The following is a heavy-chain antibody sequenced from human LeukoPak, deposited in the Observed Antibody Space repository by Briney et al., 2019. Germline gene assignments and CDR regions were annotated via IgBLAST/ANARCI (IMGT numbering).Heavy chain of an antibody. CDR2: LYISGST. V-gene: IGHV4-4*07. CDR1: GASISSYY. J-gene: IGHJ4*02. Sequence: SETLFLTCSVSGASISSYYYNWIRQTAGWGLEWIGRLYISGSTDYNPSLKSRVTISVDTSNNQFFLELTSVTAADTAVYFCARDISGSLYFDYWGQGVLVTVSS. CDR3: ARDISGSLYFDY. D-gene: IGHD3-10*01.